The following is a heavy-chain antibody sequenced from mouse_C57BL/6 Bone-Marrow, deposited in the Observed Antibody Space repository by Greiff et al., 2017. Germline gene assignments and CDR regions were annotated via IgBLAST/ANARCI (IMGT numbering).Heavy chain of an antibody. CDR2: IHPNSGST. D-gene: IGHD2-1*01. CDR1: GYTFTRYW. Sequence: QVQLQQPGAELVKPGASVKLSCKASGYTFTRYWMHWVKQRPGQGLEWIGMIHPNSGSTNYNEKFKSKATLTVDTSSSTAYMQLSSLTAEDSAGYYCARRNYGNFYIDNWGEGTTLTVSS. J-gene: IGHJ2*01. V-gene: IGHV1-64*01. CDR3: ARRNYGNFYIDN.